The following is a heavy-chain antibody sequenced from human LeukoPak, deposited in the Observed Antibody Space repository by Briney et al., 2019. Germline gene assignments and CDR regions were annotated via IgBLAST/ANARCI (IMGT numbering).Heavy chain of an antibody. D-gene: IGHD4-23*01. CDR2: ISWNSGSI. Sequence: PGGSLRLSCAASGFTFDDYAMHWVRQAPGKGLEWVSGISWNSGSIGYADSVKGRFTISRDNAKNSLYLQMNSLRAEDTALYYRAKCGSVGLYWYFDLWGRGTLVTVSS. CDR1: GFTFDDYA. V-gene: IGHV3-9*01. CDR3: AKCGSVGLYWYFDL. J-gene: IGHJ2*01.